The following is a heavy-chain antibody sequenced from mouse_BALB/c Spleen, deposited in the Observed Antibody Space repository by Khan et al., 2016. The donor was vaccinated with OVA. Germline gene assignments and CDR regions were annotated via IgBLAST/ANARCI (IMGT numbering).Heavy chain of an antibody. D-gene: IGHD1-1*01. V-gene: IGHV3-6*02. Sequence: EVQLQESGPGLVKPSQSLSLTCSVTGYSITSGYRWNWIRQFPGNKLEWMGYISYDGSNNYNPSLKNRISITRDTSKNQFFLKLNSVTTEDTATYYCARGGAVVPDWYFDVWGAGTMVTVSS. J-gene: IGHJ1*01. CDR1: GYSITSGYR. CDR2: ISYDGSN. CDR3: ARGGAVVPDWYFDV.